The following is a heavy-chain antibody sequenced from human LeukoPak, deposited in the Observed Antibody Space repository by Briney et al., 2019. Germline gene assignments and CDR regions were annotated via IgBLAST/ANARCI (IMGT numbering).Heavy chain of an antibody. CDR3: ARGPGYSSGWYGVSGLDY. D-gene: IGHD6-19*01. Sequence: GSVKVSCKASGYTFTGYYMHWVRQAPGQGLEWMGWINPNSGGTNYAQKFQGRVTMTRDTSISTAYMELSRLRSDDTAVYYCARGPGYSSGWYGVSGLDYWGQGTLVTVSS. V-gene: IGHV1-2*02. CDR1: GYTFTGYY. CDR2: INPNSGGT. J-gene: IGHJ4*02.